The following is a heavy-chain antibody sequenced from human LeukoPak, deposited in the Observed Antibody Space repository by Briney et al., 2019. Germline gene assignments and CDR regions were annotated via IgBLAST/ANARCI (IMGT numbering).Heavy chain of an antibody. CDR2: IYYSGST. D-gene: IGHD6-6*01. Sequence: PSETLSLTCTVSGVSISSYYWSWIRQPPGKGLEWIGYIYYSGSTNYNPSLKSRVTISVDTSKNQFSLKLSSVTAADTAVYYCARGIAARYVYWGQGTLVTVSS. V-gene: IGHV4-59*01. CDR3: ARGIAARYVY. J-gene: IGHJ4*02. CDR1: GVSISSYY.